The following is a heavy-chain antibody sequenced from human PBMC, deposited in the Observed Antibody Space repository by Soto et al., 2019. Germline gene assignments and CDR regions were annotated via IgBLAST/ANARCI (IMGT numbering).Heavy chain of an antibody. CDR3: ATLSPRYDILTGYPYY. CDR1: GYTLTELS. D-gene: IGHD3-9*01. Sequence: ASVKVSCKVSGYTLTELSMHWVRQAPGKGLEWMGGFDPEDGETIYAQKFQGRVTMTEDTSTDTAYMELSSLRSEDTAVYYCATLSPRYDILTGYPYYWGQGTLVTVSS. CDR2: FDPEDGET. V-gene: IGHV1-24*01. J-gene: IGHJ4*02.